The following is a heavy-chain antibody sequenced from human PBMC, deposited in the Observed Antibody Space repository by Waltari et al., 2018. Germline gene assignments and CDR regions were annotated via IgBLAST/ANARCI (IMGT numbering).Heavy chain of an antibody. J-gene: IGHJ4*02. Sequence: QVQLVQSGAEVKKPGASVKVSCKASGYTFTGYYMHWVRQAPGQGLEWMGWINPNSGGTNYAQKFQGRVTMTRDTSISTAYMELSRLRSDDTAVYYCARDRNRRAGPLRLPFDYWGQGTLVTVSS. CDR2: INPNSGGT. CDR1: GYTFTGYY. D-gene: IGHD5-12*01. CDR3: ARDRNRRAGPLRLPFDY. V-gene: IGHV1-2*02.